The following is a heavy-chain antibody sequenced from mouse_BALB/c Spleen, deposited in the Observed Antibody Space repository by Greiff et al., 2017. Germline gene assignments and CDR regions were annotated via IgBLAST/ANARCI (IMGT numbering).Heavy chain of an antibody. J-gene: IGHJ2*01. CDR2: ISYSGST. Sequence: EVQRVESGPSLVKPSQTLSLTCSVTGDSFTSGYWNWIRKFPGNKLEYMGYISYSGSTYYNPSLKSRISITRDTSKNQYYLQLNSVTTEDTATYYCARYHYYGSTYYFDDWGQGTTLTVSS. D-gene: IGHD1-1*01. V-gene: IGHV3-8*02. CDR3: ARYHYYGSTYYFDD. CDR1: GDSFTSGY.